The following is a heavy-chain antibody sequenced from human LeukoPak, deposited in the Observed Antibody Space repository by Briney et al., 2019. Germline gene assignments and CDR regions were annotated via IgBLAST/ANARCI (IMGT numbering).Heavy chain of an antibody. Sequence: TSETLSLTCAVYGGSFSGYYWSWIRQPPGKGLEWIGEINHSGSTNYNPSLKSRVTISVDTSKNQFSLKLSSVTAADTAVYYCARQPWSSGSLGGYWGQGTLVTVSS. CDR1: GGSFSGYY. CDR2: INHSGST. CDR3: ARQPWSSGSLGGY. D-gene: IGHD3-10*01. J-gene: IGHJ4*02. V-gene: IGHV4-34*01.